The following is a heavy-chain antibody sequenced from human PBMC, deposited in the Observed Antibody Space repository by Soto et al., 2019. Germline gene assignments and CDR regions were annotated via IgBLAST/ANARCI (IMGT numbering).Heavy chain of an antibody. CDR3: ARTIREYKFDY. CDR2: INPTTGGT. V-gene: IGHV1-2*02. Sequence: ASVKVSCKVSGYSFVGYYLHWMRQAPGQGLEWLGWINPTTGGTNYPQKFQGRVTMTKDTSISTAYMELSSLRSDDTAVYFCARTIREYKFDYWGQGTLLTVSS. J-gene: IGHJ4*02. CDR1: GYSFVGYY. D-gene: IGHD3-3*01.